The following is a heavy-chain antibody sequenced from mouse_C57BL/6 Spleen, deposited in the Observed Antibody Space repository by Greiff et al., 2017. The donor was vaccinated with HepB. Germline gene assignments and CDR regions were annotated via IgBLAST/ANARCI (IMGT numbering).Heavy chain of an antibody. V-gene: IGHV8-8*01. CDR1: GFSLSTFGMG. J-gene: IGHJ4*01. D-gene: IGHD2-5*01. CDR3: SPIYSNYFYAMYY. CDR2: IWWDDDK. Sequence: QVTLKVSGPGILQPSQTLSLTCSFSGFSLSTFGMGVGWIRQPSGKGLEWLAHIWWDDDKYYNPALKSRLTISKDTSKHQVFLKIANVDTADTATYSCSPIYSNYFYAMYYLRQGTSVTVSS.